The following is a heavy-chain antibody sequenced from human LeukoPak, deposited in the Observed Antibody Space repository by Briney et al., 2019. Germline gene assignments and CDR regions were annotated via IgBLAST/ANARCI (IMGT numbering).Heavy chain of an antibody. CDR2: IISSSTYI. CDR1: GFTVSSKY. V-gene: IGHV3-21*01. D-gene: IGHD5-18*01. Sequence: PGGSLRLSCAASGFTVSSKYMSWVRQAPGKGLEWVSSIISSSTYIYYADSVKGRFTISRDNAKNSLYLQMNSLRAEDTAVYYCARVFVDTAMVRAFDIWGQGTMVTVSS. J-gene: IGHJ3*02. CDR3: ARVFVDTAMVRAFDI.